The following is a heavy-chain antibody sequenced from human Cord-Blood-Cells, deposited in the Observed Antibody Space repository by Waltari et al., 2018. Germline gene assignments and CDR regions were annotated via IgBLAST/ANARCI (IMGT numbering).Heavy chain of an antibody. V-gene: IGHV4-38-2*01. CDR1: GYSISSGYY. J-gene: IGHJ1*01. Sequence: QVQLQESGPGLVKPSETLSLTCAVSGYSISSGYYWGWIRQPPGKGLEWIGSIHHSGGTYYNPSLNRRVTISGDTSKNQFSLKRSSVTAADTAVYYCARGGSSSWYEYVPPEHWGQGTLVTVSS. D-gene: IGHD6-13*01. CDR2: IHHSGGT. CDR3: ARGGSSSWYEYVPPEH.